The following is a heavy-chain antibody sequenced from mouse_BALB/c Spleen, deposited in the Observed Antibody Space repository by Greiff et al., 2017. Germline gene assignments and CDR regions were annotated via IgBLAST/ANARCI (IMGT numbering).Heavy chain of an antibody. CDR1: GFSLTSYD. CDR2: IWTGGGT. CDR3: VRDYYGSSWFAY. V-gene: IGHV2-9-2*01. D-gene: IGHD1-1*01. Sequence: VKLMESGPGLVAPSQSLSITCTVSGFSLTSYDISWIRQPPGKGLEWLGVIWTGGGTNYNSAFMSRLSISKDNSKSQVFLKMNSLQTDDTAIYYCVRDYYGSSWFAYWGQGTLVTVSA. J-gene: IGHJ3*01.